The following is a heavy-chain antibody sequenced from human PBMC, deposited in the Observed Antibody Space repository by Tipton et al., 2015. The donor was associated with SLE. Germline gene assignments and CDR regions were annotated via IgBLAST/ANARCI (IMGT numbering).Heavy chain of an antibody. CDR2: INEEGTTT. D-gene: IGHD5-24*01. CDR3: ALGGRWLQLSFDY. V-gene: IGHV3-74*01. Sequence: SLRLSCTASGFSIGSYWMHWVRQVPGQGLVWVGHINEEGTTTNYADSVRGRFTISRDTGKNTLYLQMNSLRAEDTALYYCALGGRWLQLSFDYWGQGTLVTVSS. J-gene: IGHJ4*02. CDR1: GFSIGSYW.